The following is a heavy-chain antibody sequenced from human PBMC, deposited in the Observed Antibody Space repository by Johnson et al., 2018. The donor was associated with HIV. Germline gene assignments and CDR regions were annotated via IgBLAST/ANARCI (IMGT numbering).Heavy chain of an antibody. J-gene: IGHJ3*02. CDR1: GFTFDDYG. Sequence: VQLVESGGGVVQPGRSLRLSCAASGFTFDDYGMSWVRQAPGKGLEWVSGISGSGGSTYYAESVKGRFTISRDNAKNSLYLQMNSLRAEHTAVYYCARAQLLADDVFNMWGQGTMVTVSS. D-gene: IGHD5-24*01. CDR2: ISGSGGST. CDR3: ARAQLLADDVFNM. V-gene: IGHV3-20*04.